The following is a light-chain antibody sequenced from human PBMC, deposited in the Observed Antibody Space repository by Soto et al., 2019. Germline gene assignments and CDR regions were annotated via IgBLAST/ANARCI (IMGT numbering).Light chain of an antibody. Sequence: QSVVNQPPSASGTPGQRVTISCSGTSSNIGSHYVYWYQQLPGTAPKLLIYSNNQRPSGVPDRFSGSKSVTSASLAISGLRSGDEADYYCAAWDDSLSSPVFGGGTKFTVL. CDR1: SSNIGSHY. CDR3: AAWDDSLSSPV. CDR2: SNN. J-gene: IGLJ3*02. V-gene: IGLV1-47*02.